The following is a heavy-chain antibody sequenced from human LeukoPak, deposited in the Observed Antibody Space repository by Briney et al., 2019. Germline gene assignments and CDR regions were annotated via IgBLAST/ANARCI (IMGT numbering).Heavy chain of an antibody. J-gene: IGHJ4*02. CDR2: IYSGNT. CDR1: GFTVSSNS. Sequence: GGSLRLSCTVSGFTVSSNSMSWVRQAPGKGLEWVSFIYSGNTHYSDSVKCRFTISRDNSKNTLYLQMNSLRDKDTAVYYCARRAGADSHPYDYWGQGTLVTVSS. V-gene: IGHV3-53*01. D-gene: IGHD2-21*02. CDR3: ARRAGADSHPYDY.